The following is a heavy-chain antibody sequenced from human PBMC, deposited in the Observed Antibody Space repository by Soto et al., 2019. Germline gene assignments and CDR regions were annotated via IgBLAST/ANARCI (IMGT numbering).Heavy chain of an antibody. D-gene: IGHD3-22*01. CDR3: ARVADYYDSSGYYSFDP. V-gene: IGHV4-59*01. J-gene: IGHJ5*02. CDR2: IYYSGST. Sequence: SETLSLTCTVSGGSISSYYWRWIRQPPGKGLEWIGYIYYSGSTNYNPSLKSRVTISVDTSKNQFSLKLSSVTAADTAVYYCARVADYYDSSGYYSFDPWGQGTLVTVSS. CDR1: GGSISSYY.